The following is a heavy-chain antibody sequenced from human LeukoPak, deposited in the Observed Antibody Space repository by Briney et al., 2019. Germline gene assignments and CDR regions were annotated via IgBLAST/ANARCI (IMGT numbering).Heavy chain of an antibody. CDR1: GGSISSYY. CDR2: INHSGST. V-gene: IGHV4-34*01. CDR3: ARLLVTDKPEDY. J-gene: IGHJ4*02. Sequence: SETLSLTCTVSGGSISSYYWSWIRQPPGKGLEWIGEINHSGSTNYNPSLKSRVAISVDTSKNQFSLKLSSVAAADTAVYFCARLLVTDKPEDYWGQGTLVTVSS. D-gene: IGHD2-21*02.